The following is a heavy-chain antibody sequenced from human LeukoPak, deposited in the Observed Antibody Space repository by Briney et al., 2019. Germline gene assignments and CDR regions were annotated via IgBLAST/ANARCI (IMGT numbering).Heavy chain of an antibody. D-gene: IGHD3-9*01. CDR3: AKDSDKGYDILTGPDY. J-gene: IGHJ4*02. Sequence: GGSLRLSCAASGFTFSSYGMHWVRQAPGKGLEWVAVISYDGSNKYYADSVKGRFTISRDNSKNTLYLQMNSLRAEDTAVYYCAKDSDKGYDILTGPDYWGQGTLVTVSS. CDR1: GFTFSSYG. V-gene: IGHV3-30*18. CDR2: ISYDGSNK.